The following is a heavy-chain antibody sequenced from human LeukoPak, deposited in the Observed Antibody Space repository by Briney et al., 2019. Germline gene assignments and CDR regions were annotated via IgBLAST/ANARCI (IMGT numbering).Heavy chain of an antibody. CDR2: MSAHNGNK. CDR1: GYSFSTYG. Sequence: GASVKVSCKASGYSFSTYGISWVRQAPGQGPEWRGWMSAHNGNKKYAEKVQDRVTMTTDTATSTAYMEVRRLRPADTAVYYCARDRYGMATSPTDFAYWGQGTLVTVSS. V-gene: IGHV1-18*01. J-gene: IGHJ4*02. D-gene: IGHD5-24*01. CDR3: ARDRYGMATSPTDFAY.